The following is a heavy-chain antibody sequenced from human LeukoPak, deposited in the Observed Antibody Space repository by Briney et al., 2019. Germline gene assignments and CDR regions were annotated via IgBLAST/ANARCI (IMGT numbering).Heavy chain of an antibody. D-gene: IGHD2-2*01. J-gene: IGHJ5*02. Sequence: PGGSLRLSCAASGFTFSSYSMNWVRQAPGKGLEWVSYISSSSSTIYYADSVKGRFTISRDNAKNSLYLQMNSLRAEDTAVYYCARTGYCSSTSCSANGWFDPWGQGPLVTVSS. CDR1: GFTFSSYS. V-gene: IGHV3-48*01. CDR2: ISSSSSTI. CDR3: ARTGYCSSTSCSANGWFDP.